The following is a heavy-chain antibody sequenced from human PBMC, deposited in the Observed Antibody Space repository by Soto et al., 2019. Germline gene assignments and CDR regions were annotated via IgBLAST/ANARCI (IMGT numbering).Heavy chain of an antibody. CDR2: INHSGGST. Sequence: QVQLVQSGAEVKKPGASMKVSCKASGYTFTNYYMHWVRQAPGQGLEWIGIINHSGGSTSYAQKFQGRVTMTRDTSTSTVYVELSRLRSEDTAVYYCARGGLITGGFDIWGQGTIVTVSS. CDR3: ARGGLITGGFDI. CDR1: GYTFTNYY. D-gene: IGHD3-22*01. J-gene: IGHJ3*02. V-gene: IGHV1-46*01.